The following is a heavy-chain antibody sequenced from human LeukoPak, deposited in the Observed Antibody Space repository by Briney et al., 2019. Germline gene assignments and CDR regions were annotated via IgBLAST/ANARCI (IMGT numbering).Heavy chain of an antibody. V-gene: IGHV3-23*01. CDR3: AKAGITIFGVVTDGDYFDY. CDR2: ISGRGGST. CDR1: GFTFSSYA. Sequence: GGSLRLSCAASGFTFSSYAMSWVRQAPGKGLEWVSDISGRGGSTYYADSVKGRFTISRDNSKNTLYLQMNSLRAEDTAVYYCAKAGITIFGVVTDGDYFDYWGQGTLVTVSS. D-gene: IGHD3-3*01. J-gene: IGHJ4*02.